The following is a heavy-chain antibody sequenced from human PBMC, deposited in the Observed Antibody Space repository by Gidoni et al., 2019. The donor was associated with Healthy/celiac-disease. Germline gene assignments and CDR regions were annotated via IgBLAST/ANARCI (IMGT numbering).Heavy chain of an antibody. CDR2: MNPNSGNT. Sequence: KVSCKASGYTFTSYDINWVRQATGQGLEWMGWMNPNSGNTGYEQKFQGRVTMTRNTSISTAYMELSSLRSEDTAVYYCARGTVSGGLLPLDYWGQGTLVTVSS. CDR1: GYTFTSYD. V-gene: IGHV1-8*01. CDR3: ARGTVSGGLLPLDY. J-gene: IGHJ4*02. D-gene: IGHD3-10*01.